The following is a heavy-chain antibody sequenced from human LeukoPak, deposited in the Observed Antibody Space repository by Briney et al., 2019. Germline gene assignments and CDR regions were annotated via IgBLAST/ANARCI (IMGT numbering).Heavy chain of an antibody. Sequence: ASVKVSCKASGYTFTSYYMHWVRQAPGQGLEWMGIINPSGGSTSYAQKFQGRVTMTRDTSTSTVYMELSSLRSGDTAVYYCARGLSADYDFWSGLLFDYWGQGTLVTVSS. J-gene: IGHJ4*02. D-gene: IGHD3-3*01. CDR2: INPSGGST. V-gene: IGHV1-46*01. CDR1: GYTFTSYY. CDR3: ARGLSADYDFWSGLLFDY.